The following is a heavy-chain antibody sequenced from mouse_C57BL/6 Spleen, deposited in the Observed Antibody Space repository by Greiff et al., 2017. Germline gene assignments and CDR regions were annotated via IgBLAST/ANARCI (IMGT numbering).Heavy chain of an antibody. CDR2: IDPSDSET. D-gene: IGHD2-1*01. V-gene: IGHV1-52*01. CDR1: GYTFTSYW. J-gene: IGHJ4*01. CDR3: ARFPYGNYEGAMDY. Sequence: QVQLQQPGAELVRPGSSVKLSCKASGYTFTSYWMHWVKQRPIQGLEWIGNIDPSDSETHYNQKFKDKATLTVDKSSSTAYMQLSSLTSEDSAVYYCARFPYGNYEGAMDYWGQGTSVTVSS.